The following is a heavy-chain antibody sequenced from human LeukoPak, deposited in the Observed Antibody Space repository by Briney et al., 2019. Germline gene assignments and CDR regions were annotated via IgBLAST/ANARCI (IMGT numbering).Heavy chain of an antibody. Sequence: SVKVSCRASGGTFSSYAISWVRQAPGQGLEWMGGIIPIFGTANYAQKFQGRVTITTDESTSAAYMELSSLRSEDTAVYYCARTMVVTAYYYYMDVWGKGTTVTVSS. D-gene: IGHD4-23*01. CDR3: ARTMVVTAYYYYMDV. V-gene: IGHV1-69*05. CDR1: GGTFSSYA. J-gene: IGHJ6*03. CDR2: IIPIFGTA.